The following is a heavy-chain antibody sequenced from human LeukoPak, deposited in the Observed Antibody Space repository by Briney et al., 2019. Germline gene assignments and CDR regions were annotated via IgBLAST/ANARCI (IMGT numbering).Heavy chain of an antibody. J-gene: IGHJ4*02. CDR3: ARDQVEYGSGSYYTFDH. D-gene: IGHD3-10*01. CDR1: GYTFTSYG. V-gene: IGHV1-18*04. CDR2: ISAYNGNT. Sequence: GASVKVSCKASGYTFTSYGISWVRQAPGQGLEWMGWISAYNGNTNYAQKLQGRVTMTTDTSTSTAYMELRSLRSDDTAVYYCARDQVEYGSGSYYTFDHWGQGTLVTVSS.